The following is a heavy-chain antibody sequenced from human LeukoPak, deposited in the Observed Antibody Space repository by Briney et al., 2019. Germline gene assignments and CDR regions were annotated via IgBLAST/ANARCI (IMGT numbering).Heavy chain of an antibody. D-gene: IGHD2-2*01. Sequence: GDSLNISCKVSGYSFTIYWMGCVRDMRGKGLEWRGIISPGVSDPRYTPSFQGDVTISADKSISTAYQQWSSLKASDTAMYYCARGEGVVPAAIFAPYFDYWGQGTLVTVSS. J-gene: IGHJ4*02. V-gene: IGHV5-51*01. CDR1: GYSFTIYW. CDR3: ARGEGVVPAAIFAPYFDY. CDR2: ISPGVSDP.